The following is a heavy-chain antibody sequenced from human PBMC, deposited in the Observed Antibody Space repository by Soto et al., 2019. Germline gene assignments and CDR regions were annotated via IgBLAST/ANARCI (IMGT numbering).Heavy chain of an antibody. CDR2: ISAYNGNT. D-gene: IGHD3-3*01. V-gene: IGHV1-18*01. CDR3: ARAYVMSYDFWSGYYWGIDY. J-gene: IGHJ4*02. Sequence: QVQLVQSGAEVKKPGASVKVSCKASGYTFTSYGISWVRQAPGQGLEWMGWISAYNGNTNYAQKLQGRVTMTTDTSTSTAYMELRSLRSDETAVYYCARAYVMSYDFWSGYYWGIDYWGQGTLVTVSS. CDR1: GYTFTSYG.